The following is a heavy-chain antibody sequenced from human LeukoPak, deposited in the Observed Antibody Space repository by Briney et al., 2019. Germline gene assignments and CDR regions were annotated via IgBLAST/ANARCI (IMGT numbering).Heavy chain of an antibody. Sequence: GESLKISCKGSGYRFTSNWIAWVRQMPGKGLEWMGIIYPGDSDTRYSPSFQGQVTISADKSISTAYLQWSSLKASDTAMYYCARGPRDSSGYYNYWGQGTLVTVSS. CDR3: ARGPRDSSGYYNY. CDR1: GYRFTSNW. CDR2: IYPGDSDT. D-gene: IGHD3-22*01. J-gene: IGHJ4*02. V-gene: IGHV5-51*01.